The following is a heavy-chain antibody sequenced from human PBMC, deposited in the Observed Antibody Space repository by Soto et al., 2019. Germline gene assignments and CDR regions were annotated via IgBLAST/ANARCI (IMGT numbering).Heavy chain of an antibody. Sequence: PSETLSLTCTVSGGSISNYYWSWIRQPPGKGLEWIAYIYYSGSTKYNPSLKSRVTISVDTSKDQFSLKLSSVTAADTAVYYCAREASRGYIDYWGQGTLVTVS. V-gene: IGHV4-59*01. CDR1: GGSISNYY. CDR3: AREASRGYIDY. J-gene: IGHJ4*02. D-gene: IGHD3-22*01. CDR2: IYYSGST.